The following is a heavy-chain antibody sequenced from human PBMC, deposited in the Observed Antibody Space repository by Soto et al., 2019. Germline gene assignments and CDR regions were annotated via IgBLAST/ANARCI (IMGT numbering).Heavy chain of an antibody. CDR1: GFTFSNYA. CDR2: VSYDGTNQ. V-gene: IGHV3-30*04. J-gene: IGHJ2*01. Sequence: QVQLVESGGGVVQPGRSLRLSCAASGFTFSNYAMHWVRQTPGKGLERVAIVSYDGTNQYYADSVKGRFTITRDNSENKRYLQINSLRAEETALYCCARDGTTQTWRTSYFDLVGRGTLVTVSS. D-gene: IGHD5-12*01. CDR3: ARDGTTQTWRTSYFDL.